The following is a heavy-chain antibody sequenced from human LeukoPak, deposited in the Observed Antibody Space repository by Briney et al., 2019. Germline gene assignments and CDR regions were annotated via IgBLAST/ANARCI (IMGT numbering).Heavy chain of an antibody. CDR2: IYSGGST. J-gene: IGHJ4*02. CDR3: ALYYDSSGNTNPFHY. D-gene: IGHD3-22*01. Sequence: GGSLTLSCAASGFTVSSNYMSWVRQPPGKGLEWVSVIYSGGSTYYADSVKGRFTISRDKSKNTLYLQMNSLRPEDTAVYYCALYYDSSGNTNPFHYWGQGTLVTVSS. CDR1: GFTVSSNY. V-gene: IGHV3-53*01.